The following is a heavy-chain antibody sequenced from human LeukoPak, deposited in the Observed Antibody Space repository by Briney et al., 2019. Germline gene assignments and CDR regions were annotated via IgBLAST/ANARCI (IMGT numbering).Heavy chain of an antibody. J-gene: IGHJ4*02. V-gene: IGHV3-23*01. CDR1: GFTFSSYE. CDR2: ISGSGGST. D-gene: IGHD3-16*01. Sequence: GGSLRLSCAASGFTFSSYEMNWVRQAPGKGLEWVSAISGSGGSTYYADSVKGRFTISRDNSKNTLYLQMNSLRAEDTAVYYCAKSHVYGNFDYWGQGTLVTVSS. CDR3: AKSHVYGNFDY.